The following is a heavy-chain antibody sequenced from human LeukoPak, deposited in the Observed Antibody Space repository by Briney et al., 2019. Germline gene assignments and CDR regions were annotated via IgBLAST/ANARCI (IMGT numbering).Heavy chain of an antibody. CDR3: ARVGSGYCSSTSCPIDY. V-gene: IGHV3-7*01. J-gene: IGHJ4*02. CDR1: GFTFSSDV. Sequence: PGGSLRLSCAASGFTFSSDVMSWVRQAPGKGLEWVANIKQDGSEKYYVDSVKGRFTISRDNAKNSLYLQMNSLRAEDTAVYYCARVGSGYCSSTSCPIDYWGQGTQVTVSS. CDR2: IKQDGSEK. D-gene: IGHD2-2*01.